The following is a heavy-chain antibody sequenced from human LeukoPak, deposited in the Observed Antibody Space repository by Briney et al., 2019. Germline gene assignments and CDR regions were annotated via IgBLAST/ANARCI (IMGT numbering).Heavy chain of an antibody. Sequence: GGSLRLSCAASGFTFSSYAMSWVRQAPGKGLEWVSAISGSGGSTYYADSVKGRFTISRDNAKNSLYLQMNSLRAEDTAVYYCARDLVVKSAAVFGELLSNWFDPWGQGTLVTVSS. CDR3: ARDLVVKSAAVFGELLSNWFDP. CDR1: GFTFSSYA. V-gene: IGHV3-23*01. CDR2: ISGSGGST. D-gene: IGHD3-10*01. J-gene: IGHJ5*02.